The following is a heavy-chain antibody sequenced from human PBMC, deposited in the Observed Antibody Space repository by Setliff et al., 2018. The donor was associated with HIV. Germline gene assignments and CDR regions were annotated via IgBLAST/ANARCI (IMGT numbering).Heavy chain of an antibody. Sequence: GSLRLSCAASGFTFSSYAMHWVRQAPGKGLEWVAVISYDGSNKYYADSVKGRFTISRDNSKNSLYLQMNSLTAEDTAVYYCARDHVTRQLVPSLYYWGQGTLVTVSS. D-gene: IGHD6-6*01. CDR2: ISYDGSNK. CDR3: ARDHVTRQLVPSLYY. CDR1: GFTFSSYA. J-gene: IGHJ4*02. V-gene: IGHV3-30*04.